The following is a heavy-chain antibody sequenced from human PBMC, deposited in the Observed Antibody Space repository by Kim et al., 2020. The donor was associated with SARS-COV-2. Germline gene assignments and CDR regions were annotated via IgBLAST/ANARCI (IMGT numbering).Heavy chain of an antibody. CDR3: ARWGGFSMVRGVMYYFDY. D-gene: IGHD3-10*01. CDR2: IYYSGST. Sequence: SETLSLTCTVSGGSISSYYWSWIRQPPGKGLEWIGYIYYSGSTNYNPSPKSRVTISVDTTKNQFSLKLSSVTAADTAVYYCARWGGFSMVRGVMYYFDYWGQGTLVTVSS. CDR1: GGSISSYY. V-gene: IGHV4-59*13. J-gene: IGHJ4*02.